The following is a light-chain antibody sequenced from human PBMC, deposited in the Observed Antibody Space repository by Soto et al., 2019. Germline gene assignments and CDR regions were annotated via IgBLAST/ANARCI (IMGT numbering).Light chain of an antibody. CDR3: QQYNTYLWT. J-gene: IGKJ1*01. Sequence: DIQMTESPSTLSASVGDGVMIVCRARQSIGSWLAWYQQKPGKAPKLLIYKASTLESGVPSRFNGSGSGTEFTLTIRSLQPDDFATYYCQQYNTYLWTFGQGTKVDI. V-gene: IGKV1-5*03. CDR2: KAS. CDR1: QSIGSW.